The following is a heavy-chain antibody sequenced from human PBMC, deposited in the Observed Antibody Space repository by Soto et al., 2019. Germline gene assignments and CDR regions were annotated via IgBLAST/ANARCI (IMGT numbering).Heavy chain of an antibody. CDR1: GGSISSYY. D-gene: IGHD3-3*01. Sequence: LSLTCTVSGGSISSYYWSWIRQPPGKGLEWIGYIYYSGSTNYNPSLKSRVTISVDTSKNQFSLKLSSVTAADTAVYYCARGPGLRFLEWLLGAFDIWGHGTMVTVSS. CDR2: IYYSGST. J-gene: IGHJ3*02. CDR3: ARGPGLRFLEWLLGAFDI. V-gene: IGHV4-59*01.